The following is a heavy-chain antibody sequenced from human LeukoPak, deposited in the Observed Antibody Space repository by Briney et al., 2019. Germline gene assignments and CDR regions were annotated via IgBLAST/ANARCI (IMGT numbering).Heavy chain of an antibody. D-gene: IGHD3-22*01. CDR2: LYHTGIT. CDR3: VRSVDYFDNTGPHMMFDY. V-gene: IGHV4-59*02. Sequence: SETLSLTCNVSGGSVTSHYWNWIRRPPGKGLEWIGYLYHTGITKYNPSLKSRVSMSVDTSKNQFDLKVNSVTAADTAVYHCVRSVDYFDNTGPHMMFDYWGQGSLVTVSS. J-gene: IGHJ4*02. CDR1: GGSVTSHY.